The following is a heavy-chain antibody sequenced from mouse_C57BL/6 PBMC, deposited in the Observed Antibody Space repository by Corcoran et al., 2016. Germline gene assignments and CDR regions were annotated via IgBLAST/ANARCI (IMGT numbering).Heavy chain of an antibody. CDR1: GYTFTGYW. V-gene: IGHV1-9*01. Sequence: QVQLQQSGAELMKPGASVKLSCKATGYTFTGYWIEWVKQRPGHGLEWIGEILPGSGSTNYNEKFKGKATFTADTSSNTAYMQLSSLTTEDSAIYYCARLFITTAPPYWYFDVWGTGTTVTVSS. J-gene: IGHJ1*03. CDR2: ILPGSGST. CDR3: ARLFITTAPPYWYFDV. D-gene: IGHD1-1*01.